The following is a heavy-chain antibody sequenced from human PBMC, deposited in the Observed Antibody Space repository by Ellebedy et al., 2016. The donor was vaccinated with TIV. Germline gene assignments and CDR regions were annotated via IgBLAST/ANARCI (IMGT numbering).Heavy chain of an antibody. V-gene: IGHV3-74*01. J-gene: IGHJ6*02. CDR1: GFTFSSYW. Sequence: PGGSLRLSCAASGFTFSSYWMHWVRQAPGKGLVWVSRINSDGSSTSYADSVKGRFTISRDNAKNTLYLQMNSLRAEDTAVYYCARVAPYYYYGMDVWGQGTTVTVSS. CDR3: ARVAPYYYYGMDV. CDR2: INSDGSST.